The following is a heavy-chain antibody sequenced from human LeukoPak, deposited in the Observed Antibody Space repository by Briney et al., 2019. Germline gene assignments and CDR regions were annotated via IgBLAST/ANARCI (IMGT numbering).Heavy chain of an antibody. Sequence: PSETLSLTCTVSGGSISSYYWSWIRQPPGKGLEWIGYIYTSGSTNYNPSLKSRVTISVDTSKNQFSLKLSTVTVADTAVYYCARSIAASYYFDYWGQGTLVTVSS. D-gene: IGHD6-6*01. CDR2: IYTSGST. CDR1: GGSISSYY. J-gene: IGHJ4*02. V-gene: IGHV4-4*09. CDR3: ARSIAASYYFDY.